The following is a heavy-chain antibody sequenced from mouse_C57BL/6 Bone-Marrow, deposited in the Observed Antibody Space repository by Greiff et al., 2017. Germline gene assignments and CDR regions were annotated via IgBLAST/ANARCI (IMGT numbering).Heavy chain of an antibody. Sequence: VQLQQSGAELVRPGASVKLSCTASGFNIKDDYMPWVKQRPEQGLAWIGWIDPENGDTEYASKFQGKATITADTSSNTAYLQLSSLTSEDTAVYYCTTHYYGSSCVYFDYWGQGTTLTVSS. V-gene: IGHV14-4*01. CDR1: GFNIKDDY. J-gene: IGHJ2*01. D-gene: IGHD1-1*01. CDR2: IDPENGDT. CDR3: TTHYYGSSCVYFDY.